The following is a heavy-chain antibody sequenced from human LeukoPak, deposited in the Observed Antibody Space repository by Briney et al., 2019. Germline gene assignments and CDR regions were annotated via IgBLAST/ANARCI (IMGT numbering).Heavy chain of an antibody. CDR1: GYTFTSYG. CDR2: INPNSGGT. Sequence: ASVKVSCKASGYTFTSYGISWVRQAPGQGLERMGRINPNSGGTNYAQKFQGRVTMTRDTSISTAYMELSRLRSDDTAVYYCARDGVAADAFDIWGQGTMVTVSS. J-gene: IGHJ3*02. V-gene: IGHV1-2*06. CDR3: ARDGVAADAFDI. D-gene: IGHD6-13*01.